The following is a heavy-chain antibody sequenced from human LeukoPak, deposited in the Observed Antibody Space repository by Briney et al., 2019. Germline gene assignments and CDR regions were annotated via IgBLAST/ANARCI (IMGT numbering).Heavy chain of an antibody. CDR1: GGSFSGYY. J-gene: IGHJ6*02. CDR2: INHSGST. V-gene: IGHV4-34*01. D-gene: IGHD6-19*01. Sequence: SETLSLTCAVYGGSFSGYYWSWIRQPPGKGLEWIGEINHSGSTNYNPSLKSRVTISVDTSKNQFSLKLSSVTATDTAVYYCARGRSGYSSGWPDYYYYYGMDVWGQGTTVTVSS. CDR3: ARGRSGYSSGWPDYYYYYGMDV.